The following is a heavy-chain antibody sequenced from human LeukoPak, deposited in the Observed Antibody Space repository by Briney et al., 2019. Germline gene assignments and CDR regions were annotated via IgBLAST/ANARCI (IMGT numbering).Heavy chain of an antibody. CDR3: ARDAKYDYVWGSYPDY. CDR1: GFSFSSYW. CDR2: IKQDGSEK. D-gene: IGHD3-16*02. Sequence: GVSLRLSCAASGFSFSSYWMSWVPEAPGKGLECVANIKQDGSEKYYVDSVKGRFTIPRDNAKNSLYLQMNSLRAEDTAVYYCARDAKYDYVWGSYPDYWGQGTLVTVSS. J-gene: IGHJ4*02. V-gene: IGHV3-7*05.